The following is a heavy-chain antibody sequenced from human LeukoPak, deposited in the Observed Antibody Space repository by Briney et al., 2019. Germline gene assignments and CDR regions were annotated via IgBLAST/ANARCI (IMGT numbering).Heavy chain of an antibody. D-gene: IGHD6-19*01. V-gene: IGHV1-24*01. J-gene: IGHJ3*02. CDR2: FDPEDGET. CDR3: AREFPGIAVARDAFDI. Sequence: GASVKVSCKVSGYTLTELSMHWVRQAPGKGLEWMGGFDPEDGETIYAQKFQGRVTMTEDTSTDTAYMELSSLRSEDTAVYYCAREFPGIAVARDAFDIWGQGTMVTVSS. CDR1: GYTLTELS.